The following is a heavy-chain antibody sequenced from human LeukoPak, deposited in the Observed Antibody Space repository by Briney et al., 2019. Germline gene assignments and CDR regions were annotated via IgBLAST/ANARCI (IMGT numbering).Heavy chain of an antibody. Sequence: GGPLRLSCAASGFTFSSFGMHWVRQAPGKGLEWVAVIWSDGTNKYYAESVKGRFTISRDNSRNTLYLQMNSLRAEDTAVYYCSRGLDCSSTSCQTTLFDYWGQGTLVTVSS. CDR3: SRGLDCSSTSCQTTLFDY. D-gene: IGHD2-2*01. CDR2: IWSDGTNK. J-gene: IGHJ4*02. CDR1: GFTFSSFG. V-gene: IGHV3-33*01.